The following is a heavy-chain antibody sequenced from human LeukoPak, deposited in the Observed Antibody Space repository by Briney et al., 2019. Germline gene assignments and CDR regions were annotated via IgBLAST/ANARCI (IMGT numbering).Heavy chain of an antibody. J-gene: IGHJ5*02. Sequence: ASVKVSCKASGYTFTSYYMHWVRQAPGQGLEWMGIINPSGDSTNYAQKLQGRVTMTTDTSTSTAYMELRSLRSDDTAVYYCARDDNNWFDPWGQGTLVTVSS. CDR1: GYTFTSYY. CDR3: ARDDNNWFDP. V-gene: IGHV1-46*01. CDR2: INPSGDST.